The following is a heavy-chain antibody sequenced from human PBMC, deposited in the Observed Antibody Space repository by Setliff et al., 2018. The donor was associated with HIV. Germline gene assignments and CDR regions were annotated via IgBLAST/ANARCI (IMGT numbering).Heavy chain of an antibody. CDR1: GYTFTYLF. CDR2: INPKSGDT. CDR3: VRNPRFSGYAQAFDF. J-gene: IGHJ4*02. D-gene: IGHD5-12*01. Sequence: PSVKVSCKASGYTFTYLFIHWVRLAPGRGLEWMGVINPKSGDTNYAQKFQGRVTMTRDTSISTAFMELDRLGSDDTAVYYCVRNPRFSGYAQAFDFWGQGSLVTVSS. V-gene: IGHV1-2*02.